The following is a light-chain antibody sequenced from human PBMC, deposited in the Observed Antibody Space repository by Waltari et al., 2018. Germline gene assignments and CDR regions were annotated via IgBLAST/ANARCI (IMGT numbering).Light chain of an antibody. J-gene: IGKJ2*03. CDR1: ESISNTY. Sequence: DIVLTQSPGTLSLSPGERATLSCRASESISNTYLAWYHQKPGQAPRLLIYDASTRATGIPDRFSGSGSGTDFTLTISRLEPEDSAVFYCQQYGGPPMYGFGQGTKLEIK. CDR2: DAS. CDR3: QQYGGPPMYG. V-gene: IGKV3-20*01.